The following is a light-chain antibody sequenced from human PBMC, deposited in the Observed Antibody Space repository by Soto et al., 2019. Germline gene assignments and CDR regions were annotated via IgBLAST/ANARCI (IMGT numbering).Light chain of an antibody. J-gene: IGKJ4*01. Sequence: DIVMTQSPLSLSVTLGEPASISCRSTQSLLNSNGYNYLDWYLQKPRQSPQLLIYLGSNRAPGVSDRFTGSGSGTDFTLKITRVEAEDVGVYYCMQALQTPLTFGGGTKVEIK. CDR2: LGS. CDR3: MQALQTPLT. CDR1: QSLLNSNGYNY. V-gene: IGKV2-28*01.